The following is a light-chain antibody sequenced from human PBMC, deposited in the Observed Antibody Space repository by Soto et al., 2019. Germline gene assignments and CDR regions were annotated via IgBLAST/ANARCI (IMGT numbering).Light chain of an antibody. Sequence: EIVLTHXXXXXXLSXXXGSTLXCRASQSVSSSYLAWYQLKPGQAPRLLIYGASSRATGIPDRFSGSGSGTDFTLTISRLDPEDFAVYFCQQYGSSPRTFGQGTKVDI. V-gene: IGKV3-20*01. J-gene: IGKJ1*01. CDR3: QQYGSSPRT. CDR1: QSVSSSY. CDR2: GAS.